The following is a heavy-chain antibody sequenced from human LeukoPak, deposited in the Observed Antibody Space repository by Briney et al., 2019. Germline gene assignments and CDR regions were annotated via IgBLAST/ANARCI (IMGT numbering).Heavy chain of an antibody. V-gene: IGHV1-18*01. D-gene: IGHD2-2*01. CDR1: GYTFTSYR. Sequence: ASVKVSCKASGYTFTSYRISWVRQAPGQGLEWMGWISAYNGNTNYAQKLQGRVTMTTDTSTSTAYMELRSLRSDDTAVYYCVRGGKGYCSSTSCYAPYYFDYWGQGTLVTVSS. CDR2: ISAYNGNT. CDR3: VRGGKGYCSSTSCYAPYYFDY. J-gene: IGHJ4*02.